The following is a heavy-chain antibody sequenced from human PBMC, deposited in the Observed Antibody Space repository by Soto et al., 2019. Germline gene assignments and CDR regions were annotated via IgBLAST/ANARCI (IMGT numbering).Heavy chain of an antibody. Sequence: GGSLRLSCAASGFTFSSYAMHWVRQAPGKGLEWVAVISYDGSNKYYADSVKGRFTISRDNSKNTLYLQMNSLRAEDTAVYYCATHLDYSSSYYGMDVWGQGTTVTVSS. V-gene: IGHV3-30-3*01. J-gene: IGHJ6*02. CDR3: ATHLDYSSSYYGMDV. CDR1: GFTFSSYA. D-gene: IGHD6-6*01. CDR2: ISYDGSNK.